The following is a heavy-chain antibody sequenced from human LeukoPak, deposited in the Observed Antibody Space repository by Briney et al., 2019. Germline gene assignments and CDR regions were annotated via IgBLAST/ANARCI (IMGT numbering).Heavy chain of an antibody. V-gene: IGHV3-20*04. D-gene: IGHD2-8*01. CDR1: GFTFDDYG. CDR3: AKDRCSNGIGCYYYYMEV. Sequence: GGSLRLSCAASGFTFDDYGMSWVRQVPGKGLEWVSGINCNGGSTGNADSVKGRFTIARDNAKNSLYLQMNSLRTEDTAVYYCAKDRCSNGIGCYYYYMEVWGKGTTVTISS. J-gene: IGHJ6*03. CDR2: INCNGGST.